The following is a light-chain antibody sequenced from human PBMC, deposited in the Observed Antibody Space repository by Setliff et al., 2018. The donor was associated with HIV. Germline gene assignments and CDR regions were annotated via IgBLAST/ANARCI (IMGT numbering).Light chain of an antibody. CDR1: TGSIASNY. V-gene: IGLV6-57*03. CDR2: ENG. J-gene: IGLJ3*02. Sequence: NFMLTQPHSVSESPGKTVTISCTRNTGSIASNYVQWYQQRPGSAPNTVIFENGQRPSGVPNRFSGSIDTSSNSASLTISRLETEDEGDYYCHTSENNNQLFGGGTKVTVL. CDR3: HTSENNNQL.